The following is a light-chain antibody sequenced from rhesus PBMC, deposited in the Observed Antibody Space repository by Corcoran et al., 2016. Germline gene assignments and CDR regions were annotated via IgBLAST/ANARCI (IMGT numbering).Light chain of an antibody. CDR1: QGINNY. V-gene: IGKV1-66*01. J-gene: IGKJ2*01. CDR2: YAS. Sequence: DIQMTQSPSSLSASVGDRVTITCRASQGINNYLSWYLQQPGKAPKPLLDYASSLEPGVPSRFSGSRSGTDYTLTISSLQPEDIATYYWQQYDNSPYSFGQGTKVEIK. CDR3: QQYDNSPYS.